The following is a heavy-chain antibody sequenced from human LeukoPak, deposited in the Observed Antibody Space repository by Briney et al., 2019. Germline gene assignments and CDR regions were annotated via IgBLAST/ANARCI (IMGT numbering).Heavy chain of an antibody. J-gene: IGHJ3*02. D-gene: IGHD3-22*01. CDR1: GFTFSDYY. Sequence: GGSLRLSCAASGFTFSDYYMSWIRQAPGKGLEWVSSISSSSSYTNYADSVKGRFTISRDNAKNSLYLQMNSLRAEDTAVYYCARVSVPYYYDSSGYPAHDAFDIWGQGTMVTVSS. CDR3: ARVSVPYYYDSSGYPAHDAFDI. V-gene: IGHV3-11*06. CDR2: ISSSSSYT.